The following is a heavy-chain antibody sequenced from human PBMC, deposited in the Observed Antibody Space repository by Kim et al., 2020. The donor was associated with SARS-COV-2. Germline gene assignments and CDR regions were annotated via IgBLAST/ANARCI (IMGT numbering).Heavy chain of an antibody. J-gene: IGHJ6*02. Sequence: GGSLRLSCEASGFTFSSYGMRWVRQAPGKGLEWVAAIWYDGSKTYYADSVKGRFTISRDNSKNTMYLQMNSLRAEDTAVYYCARSGGDRVFDMDVWGQGTPVTVSS. CDR2: IWYDGSKT. CDR3: ARSGGDRVFDMDV. CDR1: GFTFSSYG. V-gene: IGHV3-33*01. D-gene: IGHD2-8*01.